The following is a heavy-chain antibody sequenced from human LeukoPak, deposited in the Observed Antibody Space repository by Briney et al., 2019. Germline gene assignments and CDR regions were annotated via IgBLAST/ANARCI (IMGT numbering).Heavy chain of an antibody. CDR1: GFTFSSSG. D-gene: IGHD2-21*02. Sequence: PGGSLRLSCAASGFTFSSSGMHWVRQAPGKGLEWVAVISYDGSGKYYADSVKGRFTISRDNSKNTLYLQMNSLRAEDTAIYYCAKDDRGACTSGADCYFSGKWGQGTLVTVSS. J-gene: IGHJ4*02. CDR3: AKDDRGACTSGADCYFSGK. V-gene: IGHV3-30*18. CDR2: ISYDGSGK.